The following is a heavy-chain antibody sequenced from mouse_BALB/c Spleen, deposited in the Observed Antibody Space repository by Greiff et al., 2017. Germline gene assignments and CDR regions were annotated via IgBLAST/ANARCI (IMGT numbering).Heavy chain of an antibody. CDR2: ISSGGSYT. CDR3: AREEGITTASFAY. CDR1: GFTFSSYA. Sequence: EVKLMESGGGLVKPGGSLKLSCAASGFTFSSYAMSWVRQTPEKRLEWVATISSGGSYTYYPDSVKGRFTISRDNAKNTLYLQMSSLRSEDTAMYYGAREEGITTASFAYWGQGTLVTVSA. J-gene: IGHJ3*01. V-gene: IGHV5-9-3*01. D-gene: IGHD1-1*01.